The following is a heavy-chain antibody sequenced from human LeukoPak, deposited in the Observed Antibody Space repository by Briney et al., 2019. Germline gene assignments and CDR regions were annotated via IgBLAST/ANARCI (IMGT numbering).Heavy chain of an antibody. J-gene: IGHJ5*02. CDR2: MNPNSGNT. CDR3: ARLGAKVLLWFGGRNKNWFDP. CDR1: GYTFTSYD. D-gene: IGHD3-10*01. Sequence: ASVNVSCKASGYTFTSYDINWVRQATGQGLEWMGWMNPNSGNTGYAQKFQGRVTMTRNTSISTAYMELSSLRSEDTAVYYCARLGAKVLLWFGGRNKNWFDPWGQGTLVTVSS. V-gene: IGHV1-8*01.